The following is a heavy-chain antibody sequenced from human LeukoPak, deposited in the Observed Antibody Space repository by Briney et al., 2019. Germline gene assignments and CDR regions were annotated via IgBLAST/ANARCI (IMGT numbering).Heavy chain of an antibody. Sequence: PGGSLRLSCAASGFTFSSYAMSWVRQAPGKGLEWVSAISGSGGSTYYADSVKGRFSISRDNSKNTLYLLMNSLRAEDTAVYYCAKDISGWYGSFAFDIWGQGTMVTVSS. CDR3: AKDISGWYGSFAFDI. CDR2: ISGSGGST. J-gene: IGHJ3*02. D-gene: IGHD6-19*01. CDR1: GFTFSSYA. V-gene: IGHV3-23*01.